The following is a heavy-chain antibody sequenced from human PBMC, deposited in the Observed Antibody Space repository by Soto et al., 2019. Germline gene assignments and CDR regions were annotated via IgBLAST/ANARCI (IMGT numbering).Heavy chain of an antibody. CDR1: GGSFSGYY. D-gene: IGHD3-3*01. CDR2: INHSGST. CDR3: ARFGKITIFGVVPSKVRYFDY. Sequence: PSETLSLTCAVYGGSFSGYYWSWIRQPPGKGLEWIGEINHSGSTNYNPSLKSRVTISVDTSKNQFSLKLSSVTAADTAVYYCARFGKITIFGVVPSKVRYFDYWGQGTLVTVSS. V-gene: IGHV4-34*01. J-gene: IGHJ4*02.